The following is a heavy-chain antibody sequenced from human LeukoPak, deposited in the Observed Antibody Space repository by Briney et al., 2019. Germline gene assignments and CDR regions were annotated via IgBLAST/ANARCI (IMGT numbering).Heavy chain of an antibody. V-gene: IGHV4-59*01. Sequence: PSETLSLTCTVSGGSISSYYWSWIRQPPGKGLEWIGYIYYSGSTNYNPSLKSRVTISVDTSKNQFSLKLSSVTAADTAVYYCARVVPAAISGNWFDPWGQGTLVTVSS. J-gene: IGHJ5*02. CDR2: IYYSGST. D-gene: IGHD2-2*01. CDR3: ARVVPAAISGNWFDP. CDR1: GGSISSYY.